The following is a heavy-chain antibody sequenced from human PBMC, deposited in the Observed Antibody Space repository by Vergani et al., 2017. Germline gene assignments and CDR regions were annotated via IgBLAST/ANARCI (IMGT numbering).Heavy chain of an antibody. CDR3: AGFKTLLDILTGPHYYYGMDV. CDR2: ISSSSSTI. CDR1: GFTFSSYS. Sequence: EVQLVESGGGLVQPGGSLRLSCAASGFTFSSYSMNWVRQAPGKGLEWVSYISSSSSTIYYADSVKGRFTISRDNAKNSLYLQMNSLRAEDTAVYYCAGFKTLLDILTGPHYYYGMDVWGQGTTVTVSS. V-gene: IGHV3-48*04. J-gene: IGHJ6*02. D-gene: IGHD3-9*01.